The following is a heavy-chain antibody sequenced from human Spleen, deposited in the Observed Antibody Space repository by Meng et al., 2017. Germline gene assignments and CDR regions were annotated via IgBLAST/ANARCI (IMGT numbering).Heavy chain of an antibody. Sequence: VQRVESGGGLVEHGWSLGLSCAAAGFSFSSHAMNWVPQAPVKGRAWVSTISGSGGCTYYADSEKGRFTISRDNSKNTLYLQMNSLRAEDTAVYYCARGGEYTYGYPLGYWGQGTLVTVSS. CDR1: GFSFSSHA. D-gene: IGHD5-18*01. CDR3: ARGGEYTYGYPLGY. J-gene: IGHJ4*02. CDR2: ISGSGGCT. V-gene: IGHV3-23*04.